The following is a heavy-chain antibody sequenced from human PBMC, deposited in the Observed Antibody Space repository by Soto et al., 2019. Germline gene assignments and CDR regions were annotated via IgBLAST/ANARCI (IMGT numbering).Heavy chain of an antibody. CDR3: AKTNVGYGIHYMDV. CDR1: GFIINNYA. Sequence: EVQLLESGGGLVQPGGSLRLSCAASGFIINNYAMNWVRQAPGEGLEWVSGIKSDGTTYYADSVKGRCTISRDDSKNTLFLQMNSLRADDTALYYCAKTNVGYGIHYMDVWGKGTTVTVSS. CDR2: IKSDGTT. J-gene: IGHJ6*03. D-gene: IGHD2-8*01. V-gene: IGHV3-23*01.